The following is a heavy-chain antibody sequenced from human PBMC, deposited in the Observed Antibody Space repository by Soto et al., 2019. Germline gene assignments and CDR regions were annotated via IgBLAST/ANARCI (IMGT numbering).Heavy chain of an antibody. CDR3: ARDLVRGSYSYYYYGMDV. V-gene: IGHV4-61*01. D-gene: IGHD1-26*01. CDR1: GGSVSSGSYY. Sequence: PSETLSLTCTVSGGSVSSGSYYWSWIRQPPGKGLEWIGYIYYSGSTHYNPSLKSRVTISVDTSKNQFSLKLSSVTAADTAVYYCARDLVRGSYSYYYYGMDVWGQGTTVTVSS. CDR2: IYYSGST. J-gene: IGHJ6*02.